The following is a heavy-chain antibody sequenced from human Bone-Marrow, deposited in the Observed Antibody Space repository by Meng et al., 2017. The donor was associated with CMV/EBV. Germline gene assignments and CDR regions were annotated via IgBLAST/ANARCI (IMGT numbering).Heavy chain of an antibody. CDR2: ISSSSSYI. D-gene: IGHD5-24*01. J-gene: IGHJ4*02. V-gene: IGHV3-21*01. Sequence: GESLKISCAASGFTFSSYSMNWVRQAPGKGLEWVSSISSSSSYIYYADSVKGRFTISRDNAKNSLYLQMNSLRAEDTAVYYCAKGTSRDGYNTDFDYWGQGTLVTVSS. CDR3: AKGTSRDGYNTDFDY. CDR1: GFTFSSYS.